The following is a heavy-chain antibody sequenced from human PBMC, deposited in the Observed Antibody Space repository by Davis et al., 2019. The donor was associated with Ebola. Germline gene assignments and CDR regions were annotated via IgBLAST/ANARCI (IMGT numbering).Heavy chain of an antibody. Sequence: GESLKISCAASGFTFSSYAMSWVRQAPGKGLVWVSRINSDGSSTSYADSVKGRFTISRDNAKNTLYLQMNSLRAEDTAVYYCARVGGYYGSSYMDVWGKGTTVTVSS. CDR1: GFTFSSYA. J-gene: IGHJ6*03. CDR3: ARVGGYYGSSYMDV. CDR2: INSDGSST. D-gene: IGHD3-10*01. V-gene: IGHV3-74*01.